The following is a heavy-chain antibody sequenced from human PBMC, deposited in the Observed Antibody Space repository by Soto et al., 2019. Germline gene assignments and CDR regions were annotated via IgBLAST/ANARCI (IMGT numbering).Heavy chain of an antibody. V-gene: IGHV1-18*01. J-gene: IGHJ4*02. CDR2: ISAYNGNT. Sequence: ASVKVSCKASGYTFTSYGVIWVRQAPGQGLEWMGWISAYNGNTNYAQKLQGRVTMTTDTSTSTAYMELRSLRSDDTAVYYCVVAAQPYYFDYWGQGTLVTV. D-gene: IGHD2-15*01. CDR3: VVAAQPYYFDY. CDR1: GYTFTSYG.